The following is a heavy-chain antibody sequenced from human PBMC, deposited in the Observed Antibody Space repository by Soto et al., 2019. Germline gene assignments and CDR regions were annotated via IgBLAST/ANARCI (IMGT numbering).Heavy chain of an antibody. J-gene: IGHJ4*02. CDR1: GYTLTELS. V-gene: IGHV1-24*01. Sequence: ASVKVSCKVSGYTLTELSMHWVRQAPGKGLEWMGGFDPEDGETIYAQKFQGRVTMTEDTSTDAAYMELSSLRSEDTAVYYCATRKDSSSAGTNYFDYWGQGTLVTVSS. CDR3: ATRKDSSSAGTNYFDY. CDR2: FDPEDGET. D-gene: IGHD6-13*01.